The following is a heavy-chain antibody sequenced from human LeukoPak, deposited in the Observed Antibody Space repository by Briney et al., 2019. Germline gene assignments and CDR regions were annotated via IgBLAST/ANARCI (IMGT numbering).Heavy chain of an antibody. V-gene: IGHV1-18*01. D-gene: IGHD3-10*01. J-gene: IGHJ5*02. CDR1: GYTFTSYG. CDR3: ARDLEVRGVIIPLNWFDP. CDR2: ISAYNGNT. Sequence: ASVKVSCKASGYTFTSYGISWVRQAPGQGLEWMGWISAYNGNTNYAQKLQGRVTMTTDTSTSTAYMELRGLRSDDTAVYYCARDLEVRGVIIPLNWFDPWGQGTLVTVSS.